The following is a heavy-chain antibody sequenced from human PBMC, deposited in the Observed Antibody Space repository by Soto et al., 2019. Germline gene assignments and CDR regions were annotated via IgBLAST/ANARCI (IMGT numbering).Heavy chain of an antibody. Sequence: SETLSLTCAVYGGSFSGYYWSWIRQPPGKGLEWIGEINHSGSTNYNPSLKSRVTISVDTSKNQFSLKLSSVTAADTAVYYCATGRVLRFLDWSDIAYYFDYWGQGTLVTVSS. J-gene: IGHJ4*02. V-gene: IGHV4-34*01. D-gene: IGHD3-3*01. CDR2: INHSGST. CDR1: GGSFSGYY. CDR3: ATGRVLRFLDWSDIAYYFDY.